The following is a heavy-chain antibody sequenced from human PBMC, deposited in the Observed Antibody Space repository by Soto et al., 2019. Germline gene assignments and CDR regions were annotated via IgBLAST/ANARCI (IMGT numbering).Heavy chain of an antibody. Sequence: QVQLVESGGGVVQPGRSLRLSCAASGFTFSSYGMHWVRQAPGKGLEWVAVISYDGSDKYYADSVKGRFTISRDNSNNTLYLQMDGLRAEDTAVYYCAKGVVVATTDFQHWGQGTLVTVSS. V-gene: IGHV3-30*18. D-gene: IGHD2-15*01. CDR1: GFTFSSYG. J-gene: IGHJ1*01. CDR3: AKGVVVATTDFQH. CDR2: ISYDGSDK.